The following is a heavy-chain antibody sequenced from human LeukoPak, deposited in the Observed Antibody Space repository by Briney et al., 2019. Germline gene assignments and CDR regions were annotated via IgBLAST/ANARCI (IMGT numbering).Heavy chain of an antibody. D-gene: IGHD2-8*02. V-gene: IGHV6-1*01. CDR1: GDSVSSNRAA. Sequence: SQTLSLTCAISGDSVSSNRAAWTWIRQSPSRGLEWLGRTCYRSKWYNDYAESVKGRITINPDTSKNQFSLHLNSVTPDDTAIYYCASDIGSTGGYFDYWGQGTRVTVSS. J-gene: IGHJ4*02. CDR3: ASDIGSTGGYFDY. CDR2: TCYRSKWYN.